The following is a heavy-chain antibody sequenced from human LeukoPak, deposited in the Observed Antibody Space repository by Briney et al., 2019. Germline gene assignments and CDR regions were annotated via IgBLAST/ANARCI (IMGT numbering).Heavy chain of an antibody. J-gene: IGHJ4*02. CDR2: INPSGGST. Sequence: ASVKVSCKASGYTFTSYYMHWVRQAPGQGLEWMGIINPSGGSTSYAQKFQGRATMTRDTSTSTVYMELSSLRSEDTAVYYCARVAYCGGDCYWNDYWGQGTLVTVSS. D-gene: IGHD2-21*02. CDR1: GYTFTSYY. CDR3: ARVAYCGGDCYWNDY. V-gene: IGHV1-46*01.